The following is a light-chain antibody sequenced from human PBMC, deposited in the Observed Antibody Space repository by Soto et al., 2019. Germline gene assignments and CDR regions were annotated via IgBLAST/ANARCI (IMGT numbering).Light chain of an antibody. CDR2: GAS. CDR1: QSVSSNY. V-gene: IGKV3-20*01. CDR3: QQYAISPWT. J-gene: IGKJ1*01. Sequence: EIVLTQSPGTLSLSPGERATLSCRASQSVSSNYLAWYQQKPGQAPRLLMFGASSRATGIPDRFSGSGSGTDFTLSITRLEPEDFALYYCQQYAISPWTFGQGTKVEIK.